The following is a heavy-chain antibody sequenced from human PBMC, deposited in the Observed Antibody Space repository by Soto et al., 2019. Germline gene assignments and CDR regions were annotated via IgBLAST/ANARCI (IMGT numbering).Heavy chain of an antibody. CDR3: TRWTVTNNWFDP. J-gene: IGHJ5*02. CDR1: GYTFTNYR. CDR2: ISTYTGNT. Sequence: QVQLVQSGPEVKKPGASVTVSCKTSGYTFTNYRIGWVRQAPGQGLEWMGSISTYTGNTKSVQKFQGRVTLTTDTSTSTAYMDLRSLSSDDTAVYYCTRWTVTNNWFDPWGQGTLVTVSS. D-gene: IGHD4-17*01. V-gene: IGHV1-18*01.